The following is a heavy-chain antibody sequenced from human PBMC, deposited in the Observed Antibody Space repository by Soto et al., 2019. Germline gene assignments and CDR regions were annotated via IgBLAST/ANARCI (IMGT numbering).Heavy chain of an antibody. CDR3: AKAGDYGDRLYGMDV. Sequence: GGSLRLSCAASGFTFSSYGMHWVRQAPGKGLEWVAVISYDGSNKYYVDSVKGRFTISRDNSKNTLYLQMNSLRAEDTAVYYCAKAGDYGDRLYGMDVWGQGTTVTVSS. V-gene: IGHV3-30*18. D-gene: IGHD4-17*01. CDR2: ISYDGSNK. J-gene: IGHJ6*02. CDR1: GFTFSSYG.